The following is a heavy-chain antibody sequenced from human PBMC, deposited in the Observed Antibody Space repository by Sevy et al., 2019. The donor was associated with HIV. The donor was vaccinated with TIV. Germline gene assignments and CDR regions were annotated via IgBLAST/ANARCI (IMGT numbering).Heavy chain of an antibody. CDR2: INHSGST. D-gene: IGHD2-2*01. CDR1: GGSFSGYY. J-gene: IGHJ3*02. V-gene: IGHV4-34*01. CDR3: ARHCGSSSCSHAFDI. Sequence: SETLSLTCAVYGGSFSGYYWSWIRQPPGKGLEWIGEINHSGSTNYNPSLTSRVTISVDTSKNQFSLKLSSVTAADTAVFYCARHCGSSSCSHAFDIWGQGAMVTVSS.